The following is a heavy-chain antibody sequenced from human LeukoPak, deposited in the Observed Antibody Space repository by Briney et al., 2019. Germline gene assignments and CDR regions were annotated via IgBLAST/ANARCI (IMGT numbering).Heavy chain of an antibody. CDR2: INPNSGGT. Sequence: GSSVRVSCKASGYTFTGYYMHWVRQAPGQGLEWMGRINPNSGGTNYAQKFQGRVTMTRDTSISTAYMELSRLRSDDTAVYYCARTYYDFWSGYYSTYGYWGQGTLVTVSS. J-gene: IGHJ4*02. CDR3: ARTYYDFWSGYYSTYGY. CDR1: GYTFTGYY. V-gene: IGHV1-2*06. D-gene: IGHD3-3*01.